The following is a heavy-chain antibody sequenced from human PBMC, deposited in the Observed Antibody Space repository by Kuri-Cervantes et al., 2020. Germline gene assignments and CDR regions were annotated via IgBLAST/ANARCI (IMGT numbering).Heavy chain of an antibody. CDR1: GYTFTGYY. D-gene: IGHD6-13*01. J-gene: IGHJ6*02. CDR3: ARGAAAVSGHYYGMDV. V-gene: IGHV1-2*02. Sequence: ASVKVSCKASGYTFTGYYMHWVRQAPGQGLEWMGWINPNSGGTNYAQKFQGRVTMTRDTSISTAYMELSRLRSDDTAVYYCARGAAAVSGHYYGMDVWGQGTTVTVSS. CDR2: INPNSGGT.